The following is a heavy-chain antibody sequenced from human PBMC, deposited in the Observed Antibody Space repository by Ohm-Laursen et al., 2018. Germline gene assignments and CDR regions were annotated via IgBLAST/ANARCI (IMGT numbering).Heavy chain of an antibody. CDR2: IYYSGST. Sequence: SDTLSLTCTVSGGSISSSSYYWGWIRQPPGKGLEWIGSIYYSGSTYYNPSLKSRVTISVDTSKNQFSLKLSSVTAADTAVYYCARVKQWLIYAFDIWGQGTMVTVSS. D-gene: IGHD6-19*01. CDR1: GGSISSSSYY. J-gene: IGHJ3*02. V-gene: IGHV4-39*01. CDR3: ARVKQWLIYAFDI.